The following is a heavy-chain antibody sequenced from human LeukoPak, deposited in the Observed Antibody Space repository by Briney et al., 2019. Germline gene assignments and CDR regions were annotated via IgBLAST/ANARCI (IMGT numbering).Heavy chain of an antibody. CDR1: GGSISSGGYS. D-gene: IGHD4-17*01. Sequence: PSETLSLTCAVSGGSISSGGYSWSWVRQPPGKGLEWIGYIYYSGSTYYNPSLKSRVTISVDTSKNQFSLKLSSVTAADTAVYYCARGSAYGDYGSPFDYWGQGTLVTVSS. CDR2: IYYSGST. J-gene: IGHJ4*02. CDR3: ARGSAYGDYGSPFDY. V-gene: IGHV4-31*11.